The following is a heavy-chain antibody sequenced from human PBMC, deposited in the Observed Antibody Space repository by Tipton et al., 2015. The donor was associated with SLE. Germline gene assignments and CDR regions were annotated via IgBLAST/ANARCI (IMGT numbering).Heavy chain of an antibody. CDR2: MYTSVST. CDR3: ARENSRKGFDI. J-gene: IGHJ3*02. Sequence: LRLSCTVSGGSISSYYWSWIRQPPGKGLEWIGYMYTSVSTNYNPSLKSRVTISVDTSNNQFSLKLSSLTAADTAVYYCARENSRKGFDIWGQGTMVTVSS. CDR1: GGSISSYY. D-gene: IGHD1/OR15-1a*01. V-gene: IGHV4-4*08.